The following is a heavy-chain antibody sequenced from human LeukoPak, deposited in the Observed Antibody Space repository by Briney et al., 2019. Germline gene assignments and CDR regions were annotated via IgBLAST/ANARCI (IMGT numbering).Heavy chain of an antibody. J-gene: IGHJ4*02. CDR1: GDSLNSINW. V-gene: IGHV4-4*02. Sequence: SGTLSLTCAVFGDSLNSINWWSWVGQPPGKGLRWIGYFYNSGRSTYNPSLKSRVTISADTSKNHFSLKLNSVTTADTAVYYCTRGAGWLIDYWGQGILVTVSS. D-gene: IGHD3-16*01. CDR3: TRGAGWLIDY. CDR2: FYNSGRS.